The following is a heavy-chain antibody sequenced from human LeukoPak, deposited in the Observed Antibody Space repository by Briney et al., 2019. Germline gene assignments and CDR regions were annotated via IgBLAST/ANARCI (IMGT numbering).Heavy chain of an antibody. D-gene: IGHD1-7*01. CDR1: GFTFSTYW. CDR2: IKHDGSEK. V-gene: IGHV3-7*01. J-gene: IGHJ4*02. Sequence: GGSLRLSCAASGFTFSTYWMSSVRQAPGKGLEWVANIKHDGSEKYYVDSVEGRFTISRDNAKNSLYLQMNSLRTEDTAVYYCARDTKPKWNLLTPHYWGQGTLVTVSS. CDR3: ARDTKPKWNLLTPHY.